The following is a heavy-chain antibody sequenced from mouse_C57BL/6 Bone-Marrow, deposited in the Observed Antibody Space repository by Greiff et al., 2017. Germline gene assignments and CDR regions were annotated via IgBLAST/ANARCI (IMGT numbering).Heavy chain of an antibody. CDR2: IDPETGGT. D-gene: IGHD4-1*01. Sequence: QVQLQQSGAELVRPGASVTLSCKASGYTFTDYEMHWVKQTPVHGLEWIGAIDPETGGTAYNQKFKGKAILTADKSSSTAYMELRSLTSEDSAVXYCTRENLTDLDYWGQGTTLTVSS. J-gene: IGHJ2*01. V-gene: IGHV1-15*01. CDR3: TRENLTDLDY. CDR1: GYTFTDYE.